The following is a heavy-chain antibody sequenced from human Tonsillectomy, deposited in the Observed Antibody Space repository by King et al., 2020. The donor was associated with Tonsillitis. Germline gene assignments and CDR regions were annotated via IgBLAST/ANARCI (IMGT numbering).Heavy chain of an antibody. J-gene: IGHJ4*02. CDR1: GFTFTTYA. CDR2: SVGGST. CDR3: ANSDPPGGY. D-gene: IGHD3-10*01. V-gene: IGHV3-23*03. Sequence: VQLVESGGGLVQPGGSLRLSCAASGFTFTTYAWVRQAPGRGRGWISYSVGGSTDHADSLRGRFTVSRDFSRNTVFLQMTSLRAEDTALYDCANSDPPGGYWGRGILVTVSS.